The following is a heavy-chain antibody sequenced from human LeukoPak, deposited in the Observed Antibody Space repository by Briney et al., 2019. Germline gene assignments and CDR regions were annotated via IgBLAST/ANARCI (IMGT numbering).Heavy chain of an antibody. CDR1: GFTFSNFG. J-gene: IGHJ5*02. CDR2: SYTDSST. Sequence: PGGSLRLSCAASGFTFSNFGMNWVRQAPGKGLEWVSVSYTDSSTYHADSVKGRFTISRDNSKNALYLQMNNQRVDDTAVYYCARDRTAADPWGQGTLVTVSS. CDR3: ARDRTAADP. V-gene: IGHV3-53*01. D-gene: IGHD6-13*01.